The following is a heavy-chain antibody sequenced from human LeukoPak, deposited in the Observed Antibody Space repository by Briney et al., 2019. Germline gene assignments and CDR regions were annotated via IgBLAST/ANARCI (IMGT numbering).Heavy chain of an antibody. CDR1: GYHFAEYW. CDR2: IYPGCSER. Sequence: GESLQMSCKGSGYHFAEYWLGWVRQMPGKGLEWMAFIYPGCSERRYGPPFQGQVTVSADKSINTVYLQWGSLGAADNDMYYCAGHIYDTSTYYSSFDYWGGGTLVSDSS. CDR3: AGHIYDTSTYYSSFDY. D-gene: IGHD3-22*01. V-gene: IGHV5-51*01. J-gene: IGHJ4*02.